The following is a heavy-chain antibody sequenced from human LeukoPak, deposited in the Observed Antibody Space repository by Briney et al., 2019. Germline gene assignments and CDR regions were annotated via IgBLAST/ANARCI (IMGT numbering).Heavy chain of an antibody. CDR1: GGTFSSYA. V-gene: IGHV1-69*13. D-gene: IGHD6-6*01. J-gene: IGHJ4*02. CDR3: AREGGSSSGYFDY. Sequence: GASVKVSCKASGGTFSSYAISWVRQAPGQGLEWMGGIIPIFGTANYAQKFQGRVTITADESTSTAYMEPSSLRSEDTAVYYCAREGGSSSGYFDYWGQGTLVTVSS. CDR2: IIPIFGTA.